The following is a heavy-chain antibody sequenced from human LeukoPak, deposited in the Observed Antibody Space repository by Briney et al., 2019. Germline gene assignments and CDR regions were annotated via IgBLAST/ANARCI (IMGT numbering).Heavy chain of an antibody. CDR3: AKTTLLFTFGGVQAYFDY. CDR1: GFTFSSYG. D-gene: IGHD3-16*01. V-gene: IGHV3-30*18. CDR2: ISYDGSNK. Sequence: PGGSLRLSCAASGFTFSSYGMHWVRQAPGKGLEWVAVISYDGSNKYYADSVKGRFTISRDNSKNTLYLQMNSLRAEDTAVYYCAKTTLLFTFGGVQAYFDYWGQGTLVTVSS. J-gene: IGHJ4*02.